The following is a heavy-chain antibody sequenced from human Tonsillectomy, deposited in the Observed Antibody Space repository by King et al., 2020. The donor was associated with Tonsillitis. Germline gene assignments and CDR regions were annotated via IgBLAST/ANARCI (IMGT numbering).Heavy chain of an antibody. CDR2: FYYTGST. J-gene: IGHJ4*02. D-gene: IGHD4-17*01. CDR3: ARSPVFYGDYHFDY. V-gene: IGHV4-39*01. Sequence: LQLQESGPGLVKPSETLSLTCTVSGGSISSSSYYWGWIRQPPGKGLEWMGIFYYTGSTYYNPSLKSRVTISVDTSNNQFSLRLSSVTAADTAVYYCARSPVFYGDYHFDYWGQGTLVTVSS. CDR1: GGSISSSSYY.